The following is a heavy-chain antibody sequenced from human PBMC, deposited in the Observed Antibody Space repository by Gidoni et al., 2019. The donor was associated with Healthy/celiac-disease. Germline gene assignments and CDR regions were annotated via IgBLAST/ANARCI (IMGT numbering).Heavy chain of an antibody. Sequence: EVQLVESGGGLVKPGGSLRHSCAASGFTSGSESMNGVRQAPGKGLECVSSIISSCSYRSYSDSVKGRFTISRDNAKNSLYLQMNSLRAEDTAVYYCARVRLGAPSYYFDYWGQGTLVTVSS. D-gene: IGHD3-16*01. CDR1: GFTSGSES. J-gene: IGHJ4*02. V-gene: IGHV3-21*01. CDR2: IISSCSYR. CDR3: ARVRLGAPSYYFDY.